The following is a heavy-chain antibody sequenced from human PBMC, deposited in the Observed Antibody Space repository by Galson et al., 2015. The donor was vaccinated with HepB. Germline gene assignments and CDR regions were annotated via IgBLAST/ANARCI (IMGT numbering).Heavy chain of an antibody. CDR1: GGTFSSYT. V-gene: IGHV1-69*04. J-gene: IGHJ4*02. CDR3: ARDGTYYCDSSGYSPGTD. CDR2: IIPILGIA. Sequence: SVKVSCKASGGTFSSYTISWVRQAPGQGLEWMGRIIPILGIANYAQKFQGRVTITADKSTSTAYMELSSLGSEDTAVYYCARDGTYYCDSSGYSPGTDWGQGTLVTVSS. D-gene: IGHD3-22*01.